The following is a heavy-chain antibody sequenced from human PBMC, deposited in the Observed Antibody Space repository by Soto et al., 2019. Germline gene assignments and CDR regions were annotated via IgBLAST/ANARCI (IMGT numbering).Heavy chain of an antibody. V-gene: IGHV1-3*05. CDR2: INAGNGNT. D-gene: IGHD6-19*01. Sequence: QVQLVQSGAEEKKPGASVKVSCKASGYTFTVYAMHWVRQAPGQRLEWMGWINAGNGNTKYSQKFQGRVTITRDTSASTAYMELSSLRSEDTDVYYCARAVAVPADFDYWGQGTLVTVSS. J-gene: IGHJ4*02. CDR1: GYTFTVYA. CDR3: ARAVAVPADFDY.